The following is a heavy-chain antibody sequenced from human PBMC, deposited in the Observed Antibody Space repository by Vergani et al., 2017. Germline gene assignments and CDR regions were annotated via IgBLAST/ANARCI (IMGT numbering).Heavy chain of an antibody. D-gene: IGHD3-9*01. CDR1: GFSLSRFW. V-gene: IGHV3-7*01. CDR3: ARDFEPVPSPFDP. J-gene: IGHJ5*02. CDR2: ISPDGSAT. Sequence: EVQLVESGGGLVQPGGSLRLSCAASGFSLSRFWMSWVRQAPEKGLEWVAHISPDGSATSYVDSVKGRFTISRDNTKNSLYLQMNSLRAEDTAVYYCARDFEPVPSPFDPWGQGTLVTVSS.